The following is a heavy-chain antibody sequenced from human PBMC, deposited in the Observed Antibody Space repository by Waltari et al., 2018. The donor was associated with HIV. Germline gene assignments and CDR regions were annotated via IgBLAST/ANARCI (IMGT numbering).Heavy chain of an antibody. J-gene: IGHJ4*02. Sequence: VHLVQSGAEVEKPGASVMLLCNASAYTSTCYSTHRVRQAPGQGFERMEWINPDNGGTKYAQKFQGRVTMTRDTSISTAYMELSRLRSDDTAVYYCARDICNGGSCYSYYFDYWGQGTLVTVSS. D-gene: IGHD2-15*01. V-gene: IGHV1-2*02. CDR3: ARDICNGGSCYSYYFDY. CDR1: AYTSTCYS. CDR2: INPDNGGT.